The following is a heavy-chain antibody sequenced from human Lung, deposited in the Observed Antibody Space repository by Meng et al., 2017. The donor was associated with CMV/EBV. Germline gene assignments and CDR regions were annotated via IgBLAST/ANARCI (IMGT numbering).Heavy chain of an antibody. CDR3: ARDGRLDP. J-gene: IGHJ5*02. Sequence: GPLGESRGGLGKPGGSLRLSCAASGFTFSSYSMNWVRQAPGKGLEWVSSISSSSSYIYYADSVKGRFTISRDNAKNSLYLQMNSLRAEDTAVYYCARDGRLDPWGQGTLVTVSS. CDR2: ISSSSSYI. CDR1: GFTFSSYS. D-gene: IGHD1-26*01. V-gene: IGHV3-21*01.